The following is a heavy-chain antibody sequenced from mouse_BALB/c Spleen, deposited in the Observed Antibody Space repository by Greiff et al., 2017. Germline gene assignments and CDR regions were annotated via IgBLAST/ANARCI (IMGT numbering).Heavy chain of an antibody. CDR2: IDPETGGT. D-gene: IGHD2-4*01. Sequence: VQLQQSGAELVRPGASVTLSCKASGYTFTDYEMHWVKQTPVHGLEWIGAIDPETGGTAYNQKFKGKATLTADKSSSTAYMELRSLTSEDSAVYYCTRKDYDRIFAYWGQGTLVTVSA. V-gene: IGHV1-15*01. J-gene: IGHJ3*01. CDR1: GYTFTDYE. CDR3: TRKDYDRIFAY.